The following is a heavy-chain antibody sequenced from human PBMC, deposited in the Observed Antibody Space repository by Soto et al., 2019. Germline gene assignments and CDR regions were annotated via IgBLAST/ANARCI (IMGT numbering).Heavy chain of an antibody. D-gene: IGHD2-15*01. CDR3: ARASKCSGSSCYAGRYGSFDY. CDR1: GGTFSSYA. Sequence: SVKVSCKASGGTFSSYAISWVRQAPGQGLEWMGGIIPIFGTANYAQKFQGRVTITADESTSTAYMELSSLRSEDTAVYYCARASKCSGSSCYAGRYGSFDYWVQGTLVIVS. CDR2: IIPIFGTA. J-gene: IGHJ4*02. V-gene: IGHV1-69*13.